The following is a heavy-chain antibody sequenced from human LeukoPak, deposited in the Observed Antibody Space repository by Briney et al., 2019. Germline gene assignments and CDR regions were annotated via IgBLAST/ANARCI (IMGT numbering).Heavy chain of an antibody. Sequence: GGSLRLSCAASGFTVSSNYMNWVRQAPGKGLEWVSVIYSGGSTYYADSVKGRFTISRDNSKNTLYLQMNSLRAEDTAVYYCAREPGTTSTFDYWGQGTLVTVSS. CDR2: IYSGGST. CDR3: AREPGTTSTFDY. CDR1: GFTVSSNY. V-gene: IGHV3-53*01. J-gene: IGHJ4*02. D-gene: IGHD2-2*01.